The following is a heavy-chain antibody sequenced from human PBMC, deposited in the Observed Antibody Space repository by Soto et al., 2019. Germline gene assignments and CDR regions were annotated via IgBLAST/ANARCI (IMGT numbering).Heavy chain of an antibody. CDR2: INHTGVT. V-gene: IGHV4-34*01. CDR3: ARVASLGTVNS. J-gene: IGHJ4*02. D-gene: IGHD1-26*01. CDR1: GGSFSAYL. Sequence: QVQLQQWGAGLLKPSETLSLTCAVYGGSFSAYLWGWIRQPPGKGLEWIGEINHTGVTKYNPSLKSRVTISVDSSKIQFSLTLNSVTAADTAVYYCARVASLGTVNSWGQGTLVTGSS.